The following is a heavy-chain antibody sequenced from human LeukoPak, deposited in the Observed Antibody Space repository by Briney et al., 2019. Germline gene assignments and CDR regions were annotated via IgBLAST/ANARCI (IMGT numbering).Heavy chain of an antibody. CDR1: GGSISSYY. D-gene: IGHD2-15*01. V-gene: IGHV4-59*01. Sequence: SETLSLTCTVSGGSISSYYWIWIRQPPGKGLEYIGYIYYTGSTNYNPSLKSRLTISVDTSKNQFSLKLSSVPAADTAVYYCARGRGGGGTYNNWFDPWGQGTHVIVSS. CDR2: IYYTGST. CDR3: ARGRGGGGTYNNWFDP. J-gene: IGHJ5*02.